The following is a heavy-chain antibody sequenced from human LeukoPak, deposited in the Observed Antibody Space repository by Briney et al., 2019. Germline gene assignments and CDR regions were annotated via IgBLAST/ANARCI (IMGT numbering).Heavy chain of an antibody. V-gene: IGHV3-30*18. D-gene: IGHD5-18*01. CDR3: AKEAPWATAMVILIDY. J-gene: IGHJ4*02. CDR2: ISYDGSNK. CDR1: RFTFSRYG. Sequence: GGSLRLSCAASRFTFSRYGMHWVRQAPDKGLEWVAVISYDGSNKDYADSVKGRFTISRDNSKNTVYLQMNSLRVEDTAVYYCAKEAPWATAMVILIDYWGQGTLVTVSS.